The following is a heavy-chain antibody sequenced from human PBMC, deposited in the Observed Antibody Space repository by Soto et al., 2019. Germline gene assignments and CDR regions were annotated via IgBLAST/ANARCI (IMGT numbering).Heavy chain of an antibody. CDR1: GDSISRYD. V-gene: IGHV4-59*05. J-gene: IGHJ4*02. Sequence: SETLSLTCTVSGDSISRYDWCWKRQPHGKGLEWIVSVYYSGSTYYNPSLESRVTISVDKSKNQFSLKLMSLSAADTAVYYCVRLEGLATISYYFDYWGQGALLTDSS. CDR2: VYYSGST. D-gene: IGHD1-1*01. CDR3: VRLEGLATISYYFDY.